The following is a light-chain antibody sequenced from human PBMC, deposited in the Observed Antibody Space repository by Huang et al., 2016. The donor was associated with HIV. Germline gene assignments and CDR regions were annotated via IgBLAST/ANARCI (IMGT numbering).Light chain of an antibody. J-gene: IGKJ1*01. V-gene: IGKV3-20*01. Sequence: EIVLTQSPGTLSLSPGERATLSCRASQSVTSRHLAWYQQKPGQAPRLLIYGATSRATGIPDRFSGSATDFTGTDFTLTISRLEPEDFAVYYCHQYGSSPWTFGQGTKVEI. CDR2: GAT. CDR1: QSVTSRH. CDR3: HQYGSSPWT.